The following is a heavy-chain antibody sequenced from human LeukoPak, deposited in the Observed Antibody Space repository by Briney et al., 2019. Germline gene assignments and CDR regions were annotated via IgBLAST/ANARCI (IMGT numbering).Heavy chain of an antibody. V-gene: IGHV3-11*04. CDR3: ANKIAAAGGFDY. CDR2: ISSSGSTI. D-gene: IGHD6-13*01. J-gene: IGHJ4*03. CDR1: GFTFSNAW. Sequence: PGGSLRLSCAASGFTFSNAWMSWVRQAPGKGLEWVSYISSSGSTIYYADSVKGRFTISRDNAKNSLYLQMNSLRAEDTAVYYCANKIAAAGGFDYWGHGTLVTVSS.